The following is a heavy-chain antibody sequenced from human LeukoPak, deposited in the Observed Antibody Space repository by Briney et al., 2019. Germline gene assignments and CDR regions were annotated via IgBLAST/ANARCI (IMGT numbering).Heavy chain of an antibody. D-gene: IGHD3-10*01. Sequence: PSETLSLTCTVSGDSIFSGDYYCSWISQPPGKCLERIGYIYYSGSTYYNPSLESRVTISVDTSKNQFSLKLSSVTAADTAVYYCARADYYGSGSYFLFDYWAQGPRDSVSP. V-gene: IGHV4-30-4*01. CDR3: ARADYYGSGSYFLFDY. CDR1: GDSIFSGDYY. CDR2: IYYSGST. J-gene: IGHJ4*02.